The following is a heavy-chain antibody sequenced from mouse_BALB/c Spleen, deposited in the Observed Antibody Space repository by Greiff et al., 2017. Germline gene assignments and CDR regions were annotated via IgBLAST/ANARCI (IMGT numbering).Heavy chain of an antibody. J-gene: IGHJ4*01. CDR2: ISDGGSYT. CDR3: ARGGTWDRYDRGAAMDY. D-gene: IGHD2-14*01. Sequence: EVQVVESGGGLVKPGGSLKLSCAASGFTFSDYYMYWVRQTPEKRLEWVATISDGGSYTYYPDSVKGRFTISRDNAKNNLYLQMSSLKSEDTAMYYCARGGTWDRYDRGAAMDYWGQGTSVTVSS. CDR1: GFTFSDYY. V-gene: IGHV5-4*02.